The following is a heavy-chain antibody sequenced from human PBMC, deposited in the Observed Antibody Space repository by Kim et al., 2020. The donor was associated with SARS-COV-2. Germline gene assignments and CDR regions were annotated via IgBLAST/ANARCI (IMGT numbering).Heavy chain of an antibody. CDR1: GFTFSSYE. D-gene: IGHD6-19*01. J-gene: IGHJ4*02. CDR2: ISSSGSTI. V-gene: IGHV3-48*03. Sequence: GGSLRLSCAASGFTFSSYEMNWVRQAPGKGLEWVSYISSSGSTIYYADSVKGRFTISRDNAKNSLYLQMNSLRAEDTAVYYCAREFLGYSSGWYEDYWGQGTLVTVSS. CDR3: AREFLGYSSGWYEDY.